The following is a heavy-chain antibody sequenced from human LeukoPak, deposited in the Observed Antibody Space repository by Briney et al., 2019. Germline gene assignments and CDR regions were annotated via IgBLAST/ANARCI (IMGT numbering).Heavy chain of an antibody. D-gene: IGHD1-26*01. CDR2: ISSSSSYI. CDR3: ARGSGSYFPFQH. Sequence: GGSLRLSCAASGFTFSSYSTNWVRQAPGKGLEWVSSISSSSSYIYYADSVKGRLTISRDNAKNSLYLQMNSLRAEDTAVYYCARGSGSYFPFQHWGQGTLVTVSS. CDR1: GFTFSSYS. V-gene: IGHV3-21*01. J-gene: IGHJ1*01.